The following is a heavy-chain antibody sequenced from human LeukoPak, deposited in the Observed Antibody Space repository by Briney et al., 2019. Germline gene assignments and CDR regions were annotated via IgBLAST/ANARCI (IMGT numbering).Heavy chain of an antibody. CDR2: ISSSSSYI. CDR3: ARILFDSSGWDAFDI. CDR1: GSTFSDYY. J-gene: IGHJ3*02. D-gene: IGHD6-19*01. V-gene: IGHV3-11*06. Sequence: GGSLRLSCAASGSTFSDYYMSWIRQAPGKGLEWVSSISSSSSYIYYADSVKGRFTISRDNAKNSLYLQMNSLRAEDTAVYYCARILFDSSGWDAFDIWGQGTMVTVSS.